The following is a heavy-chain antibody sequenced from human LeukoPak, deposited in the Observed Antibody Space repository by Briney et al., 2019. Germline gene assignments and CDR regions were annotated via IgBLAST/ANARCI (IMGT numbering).Heavy chain of an antibody. D-gene: IGHD3-10*01. CDR3: ARDLGFGESLIYYYYGMDV. V-gene: IGHV3-66*01. CDR1: GFTVSSNY. J-gene: IGHJ6*02. CDR2: IYSGGST. Sequence: WGSLRLSCAASGFTVSSNYISWVRQAPGKGLEWVSVIYSGGSTYYADSVKGRFTISRDNSKNTLYPQMNSLRAEDTAVYYCARDLGFGESLIYYYYGMDVWGQGTTVTVSS.